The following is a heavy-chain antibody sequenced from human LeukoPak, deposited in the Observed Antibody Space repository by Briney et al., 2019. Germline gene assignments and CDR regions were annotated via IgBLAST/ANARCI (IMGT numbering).Heavy chain of an antibody. CDR1: GYTFTSYG. CDR2: ISAYNGNT. Sequence: GASVKVSCKASGYTFTSYGISWVRQAPGQGLEWMGWISAYNGNTNYARKLQGRVTMTTDTSTSTAYMELRSLRSDDTAVYYCARDKYCSSTSCYRTPIDYWGQGTLVTVSS. CDR3: ARDKYCSSTSCYRTPIDY. V-gene: IGHV1-18*01. J-gene: IGHJ4*02. D-gene: IGHD2-2*01.